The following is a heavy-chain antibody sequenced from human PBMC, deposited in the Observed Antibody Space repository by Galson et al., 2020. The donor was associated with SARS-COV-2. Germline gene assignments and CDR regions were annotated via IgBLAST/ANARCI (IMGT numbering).Heavy chain of an antibody. CDR3: TSFEYTNIGTGFDI. CDR2: IINKANNYAT. Sequence: GGSLRLSCSASGFAFSASAVHLVRQASVKGLDWLGRIINKANNYATTYGESVKGRFVISRDDSNNMAYLQMNRLKPEDTALYYCTSFEYTNIGTGFDIWGLGEMVTVYS. CDR1: GFAFSASA. D-gene: IGHD1-1*01. J-gene: IGHJ3*02. V-gene: IGHV3-73*01.